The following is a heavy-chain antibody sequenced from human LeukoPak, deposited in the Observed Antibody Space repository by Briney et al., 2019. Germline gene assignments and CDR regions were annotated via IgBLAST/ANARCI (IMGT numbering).Heavy chain of an antibody. Sequence: PGGSLRLSCAASGFTFSSYSMSWVRQAPGKGLEWVSDISGSGGSTYDADSVKGRFTISRDNSKNTLYLQMNSLRAEDTAVYCCGKDRGQAHWFDPWGQGTLVTVSS. V-gene: IGHV3-23*01. CDR3: GKDRGQAHWFDP. CDR2: ISGSGGST. D-gene: IGHD2-15*01. J-gene: IGHJ5*02. CDR1: GFTFSSYS.